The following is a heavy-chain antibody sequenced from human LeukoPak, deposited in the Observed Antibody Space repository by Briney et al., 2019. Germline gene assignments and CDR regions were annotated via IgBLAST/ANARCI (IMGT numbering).Heavy chain of an antibody. D-gene: IGHD5-18*01. CDR3: AKAPSKSGYSYGLDY. V-gene: IGHV3-23*01. Sequence: GGSLRLSCAASGFTFSTYATSWVRQAPGKGLEWVSAISGSGGSTYFADSVKGRFTISRDNSKNTLYLQMCSLRAEDTAVYYCAKAPSKSGYSYGLDYWGQGTLVTVSS. J-gene: IGHJ4*02. CDR2: ISGSGGST. CDR1: GFTFSTYA.